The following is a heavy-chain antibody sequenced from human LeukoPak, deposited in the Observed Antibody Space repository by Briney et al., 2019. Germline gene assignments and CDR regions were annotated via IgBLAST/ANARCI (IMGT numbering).Heavy chain of an antibody. D-gene: IGHD6-13*01. CDR3: ARDYDAAAGT. CDR2: IYTSGST. Sequence: PSETLSLTCTVSGGSISSYYWSWIRQPAGKGLGWIGRIYTSGSTNYNPSLKSRVTMSVDTSKNQFSLKLSSVTAADTAVYYCARDYDAAAGTWGQGTLVTVSS. V-gene: IGHV4-4*07. CDR1: GGSISSYY. J-gene: IGHJ4*02.